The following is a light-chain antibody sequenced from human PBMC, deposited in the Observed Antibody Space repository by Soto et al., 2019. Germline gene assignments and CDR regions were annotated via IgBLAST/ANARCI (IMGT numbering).Light chain of an antibody. CDR1: QSIDHN. V-gene: IGKV3-15*01. Sequence: IGMTQSPATLSVFPGERVTLSCRSSQSIDHNVAWYQHKPAQTPSLVIYGASSAFAAFPASFSRSGSGPDFPLTSASLQSLYFAVYYCQQYNDWLTLWFGHRTQVDI. CDR2: GAS. J-gene: IGKJ1*01. CDR3: QQYNDWLTLW.